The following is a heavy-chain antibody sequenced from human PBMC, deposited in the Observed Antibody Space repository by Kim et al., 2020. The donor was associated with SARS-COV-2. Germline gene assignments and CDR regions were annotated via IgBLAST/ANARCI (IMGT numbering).Heavy chain of an antibody. D-gene: IGHD2-15*01. CDR2: TIGAGGDT. J-gene: IGHJ6*02. CDR3: AKGMGGSFPESRQMAV. Sequence: GGSLRLSCAASGFTFRNYAYTWVRQAPGKGLEWVATIGAGGDTHHAESVKGRFIISRDNSKNTLFLQMNSLRAEDTALYYCAKGMGGSFPESRQMAVWGQGTTVTVSS. V-gene: IGHV3-23*01. CDR1: GFTFRNYA.